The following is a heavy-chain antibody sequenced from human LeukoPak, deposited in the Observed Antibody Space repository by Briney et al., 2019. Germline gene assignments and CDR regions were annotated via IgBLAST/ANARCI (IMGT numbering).Heavy chain of an antibody. V-gene: IGHV3-21*05. D-gene: IGHD5-12*01. CDR1: GFTFSSYE. CDR3: ARGSVIVAGYDY. Sequence: PGGSLRLSCAASGFTFSSYEMNWVRQAPGKGLEWVSYISSSSKYIYYADSLKGRFTISRDNAKNSLYLQMNSLRTEDTAVYYCARGSVIVAGYDYWGQGTLVTVSS. J-gene: IGHJ4*02. CDR2: ISSSSKYI.